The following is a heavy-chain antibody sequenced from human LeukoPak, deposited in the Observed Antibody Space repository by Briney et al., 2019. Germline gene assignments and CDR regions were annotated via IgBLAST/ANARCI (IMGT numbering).Heavy chain of an antibody. Sequence: GGSLRLSCAASGFTFSSYSMNWVRQAPGKGLEWVSSISSSSYIYYADSVKGRLTISRDNSKNTVYLQMNSLRAEDTALYYCAKGVLGYSVPFLDCWGQGVLVTVSS. V-gene: IGHV3-21*03. CDR3: AKGVLGYSVPFLDC. CDR1: GFTFSSYS. CDR2: ISSSSYI. J-gene: IGHJ4*02. D-gene: IGHD3-10*02.